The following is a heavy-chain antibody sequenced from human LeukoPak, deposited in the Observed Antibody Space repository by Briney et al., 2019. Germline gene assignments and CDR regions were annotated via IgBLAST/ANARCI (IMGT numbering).Heavy chain of an antibody. V-gene: IGHV3-48*01. CDR1: GFTFGSCS. CDR3: ARAPLWFGELEGGDY. J-gene: IGHJ4*02. Sequence: PGGSLRLSCAASGFTFGSCSMNWARQAPGKGLEWVSHISPGSGTIYYADSVKGRFTISRDNAKNSLYLQMNSLRAEDTAVYYCARAPLWFGELEGGDYWGQGTLVTVSS. D-gene: IGHD3-10*01. CDR2: ISPGSGTI.